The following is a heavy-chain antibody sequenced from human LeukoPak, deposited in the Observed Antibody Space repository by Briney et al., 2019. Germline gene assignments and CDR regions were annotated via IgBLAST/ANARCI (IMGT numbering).Heavy chain of an antibody. Sequence: TSEALSLTCTVSGGSISSYYWSWIRQPPGKGLEWIGYIYYSGSTNYNPSLKSRVTISVDTSKNQFSLKLSSVTAADTAVYYCARLYPTPISGLWFGEFPYYYYGMDVWGQGTTVTVSS. CDR3: ARLYPTPISGLWFGEFPYYYYGMDV. CDR1: GGSISSYY. D-gene: IGHD3-10*01. CDR2: IYYSGST. J-gene: IGHJ6*02. V-gene: IGHV4-59*08.